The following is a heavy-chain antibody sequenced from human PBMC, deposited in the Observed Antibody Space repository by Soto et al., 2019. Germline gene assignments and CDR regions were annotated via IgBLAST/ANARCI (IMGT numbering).Heavy chain of an antibody. V-gene: IGHV4-59*01. Sequence: PSETLSLTCSISGGSIVNYFCTFIRHSPFKRLEWIGDISHTGQTNYNPSLKSRVTMSVDISENQFSLRLTSVTPADSALYFCARESWNMHDRHFRLEPWGQGTLVTVSS. CDR1: GGSIVNYF. D-gene: IGHD1-1*01. CDR2: ISHTGQT. CDR3: ARESWNMHDRHFRLEP. J-gene: IGHJ5*02.